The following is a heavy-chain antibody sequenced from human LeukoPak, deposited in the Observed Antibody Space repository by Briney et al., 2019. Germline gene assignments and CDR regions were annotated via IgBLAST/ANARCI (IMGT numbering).Heavy chain of an antibody. CDR1: VGTFSSYA. CDR2: IIPIFGTA. CDR3: ARHYCSGGSCYKSFDY. D-gene: IGHD2-15*01. V-gene: IGHV1-69*13. J-gene: IGHJ4*02. Sequence: SVHVSCKASVGTFSSYAISWVGQAPGQGLEWMGGIIPIFGTANYAQKFQGRVTITADESTSTAYMELSSLRSEDTAVYYCARHYCSGGSCYKSFDYWGQGTLVTVSS.